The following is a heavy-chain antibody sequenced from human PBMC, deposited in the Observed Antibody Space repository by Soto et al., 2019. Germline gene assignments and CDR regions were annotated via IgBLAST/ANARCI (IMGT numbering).Heavy chain of an antibody. Sequence: HLVQSGPEVKKPGASITVSCKNSGYTFTTFGLSWVRQAHGQGLEWMGWIATYNSNRNYAQKFQGRLTLTTDTSTSTAYMELKSLRYDDTAVYYCATVLRGVVNWFDPWGQGPMVTVSS. D-gene: IGHD3-10*01. CDR2: IATYNSNR. CDR1: GYTFTTFG. J-gene: IGHJ5*02. CDR3: ATVLRGVVNWFDP. V-gene: IGHV1-18*01.